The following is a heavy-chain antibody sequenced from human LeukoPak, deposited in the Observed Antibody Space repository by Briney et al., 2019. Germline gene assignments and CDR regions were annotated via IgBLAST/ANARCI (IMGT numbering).Heavy chain of an antibody. CDR2: INPNSGGT. D-gene: IGHD3-3*01. V-gene: IGHV1-2*02. J-gene: IGHJ4*02. CDR3: ARGSDDFWSGYSPSY. CDR1: GYTFTGYY. Sequence: SVKVSCKASGYTFTGYYMHWVRRAPGQGLEWMGWINPNSGGTNYAQKFQGRVTMTRDTSISTAYMELSRLRSDDTAVYYCARGSDDFWSGYSPSYWGQGTLVTVSS.